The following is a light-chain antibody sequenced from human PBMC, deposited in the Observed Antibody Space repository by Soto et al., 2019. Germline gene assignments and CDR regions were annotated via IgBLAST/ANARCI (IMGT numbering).Light chain of an antibody. CDR2: WAS. CDR1: QSILYNSNNKNY. J-gene: IGKJ1*01. V-gene: IGKV4-1*01. Sequence: DIVMTQSPDSLAVSLGERATINCKSSQSILYNSNNKNYLAWYQQKAGQPPKLLIYWASTRESVVPDRFSGSGSGTDFTPTISSLQAEDVAVYYCQQYHDTPRTFGQGAKVEIK. CDR3: QQYHDTPRT.